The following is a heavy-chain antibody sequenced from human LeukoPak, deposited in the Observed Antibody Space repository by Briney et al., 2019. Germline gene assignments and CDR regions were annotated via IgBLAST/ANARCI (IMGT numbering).Heavy chain of an antibody. CDR1: GFTLISYS. J-gene: IGHJ4*02. V-gene: IGHV3-48*02. D-gene: IGHD1-26*01. CDR2: ISSRSSTI. CDR3: ARVFLRGSYYEDY. Sequence: PGGSLRLSRAPFGFTLISYSMKSVRQAPGKGLGWVSYISSRSSTIYYADSVKGRFTISRDNAKNSLYLQMNCLRDEDTAVYYCARVFLRGSYYEDYWGQGTLVTVSS.